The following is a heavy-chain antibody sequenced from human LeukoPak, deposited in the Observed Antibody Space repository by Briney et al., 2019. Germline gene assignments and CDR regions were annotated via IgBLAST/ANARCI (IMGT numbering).Heavy chain of an antibody. D-gene: IGHD3-10*01. CDR1: GFTFSSYA. Sequence: SGGSLRLSWAASGFTFSSYAMHWVRQAPGKGLEYVSAVSSNGGSTYYANPVKGRFTISRDNSKNTLYLQMGSLRAEDMAVYYCARRFTLAAFDVWGQGTMVTVSS. J-gene: IGHJ3*01. CDR2: VSSNGGST. CDR3: ARRFTLAAFDV. V-gene: IGHV3-64*01.